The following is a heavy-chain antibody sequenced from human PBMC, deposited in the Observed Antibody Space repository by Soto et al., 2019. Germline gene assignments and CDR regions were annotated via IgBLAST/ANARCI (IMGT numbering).Heavy chain of an antibody. CDR3: ARDLYSSSPGGWFDP. V-gene: IGHV4-4*07. CDR1: GGSISSYY. CDR2: IYTSGST. Sequence: SETRSLTCTVSGGSISSYYWSWIRQPAGKGLEWIGRIYTSGSTNYNPSLKSRVTMSVDTSKNQFSLKLSSVTAADTAVYYCARDLYSSSPGGWFDPWGQGTLVTVSS. D-gene: IGHD6-6*01. J-gene: IGHJ5*02.